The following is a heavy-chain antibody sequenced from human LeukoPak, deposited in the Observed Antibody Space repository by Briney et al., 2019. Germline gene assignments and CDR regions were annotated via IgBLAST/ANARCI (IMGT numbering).Heavy chain of an antibody. D-gene: IGHD2-2*01. J-gene: IGHJ4*02. Sequence: SWGSLRVSCAASGFTFSSYAVSWVRQAPGKGLEWVSAISGSGGSTYYADSVKGRFTISRDNSKNTLYLQMNSLRAEDTAVYYCAKRFSLYQLVFYDYWGQGTLVTVSS. CDR2: ISGSGGST. CDR1: GFTFSSYA. CDR3: AKRFSLYQLVFYDY. V-gene: IGHV3-23*01.